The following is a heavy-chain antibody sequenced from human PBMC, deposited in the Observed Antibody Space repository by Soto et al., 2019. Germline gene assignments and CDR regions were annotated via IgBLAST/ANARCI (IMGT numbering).Heavy chain of an antibody. CDR1: GASIRSDY. V-gene: IGHV4-59*08. CDR2: IYDSERT. Sequence: QVQLQESGPGLVKPSETLSLTCAVSGASIRSDYWSWIRQIPGRGLEWIGYIYDSERTNYNPSLRSRVTISADTSKNQCSLKLRSVTAADTAVYYCARQWDYWGQGMLVTVSS. CDR3: ARQWDY. J-gene: IGHJ4*02.